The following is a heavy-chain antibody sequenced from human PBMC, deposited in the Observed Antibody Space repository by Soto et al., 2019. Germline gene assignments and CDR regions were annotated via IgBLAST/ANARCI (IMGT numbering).Heavy chain of an antibody. Sequence: TSETLSLTCAVSGYSISSGYYWGWLRPPPGKGLEWIGSIYNGGSNYYNPSLNSRVTLSIDMTNNHVSLILNSVTAADTAVYYCARVGPWVPYYYDSSPYTFENGFDPWGQGTLVTVSS. CDR1: GYSISSGYY. CDR2: IYNGGSN. V-gene: IGHV4-38-2*01. D-gene: IGHD3-22*01. J-gene: IGHJ5*02. CDR3: ARVGPWVPYYYDSSPYTFENGFDP.